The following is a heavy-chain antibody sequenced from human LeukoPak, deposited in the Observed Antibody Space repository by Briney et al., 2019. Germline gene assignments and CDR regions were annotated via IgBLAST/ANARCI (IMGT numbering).Heavy chain of an antibody. CDR3: AREPSIAVAGKGG. J-gene: IGHJ4*02. D-gene: IGHD6-19*01. CDR1: GGSFSGYY. CDR2: INHSGST. V-gene: IGHV4-34*01. Sequence: SETLSLTCAVYGGSFSGYYWSWIRQPPGKGLEWLGEINHSGSTNYNPSLKSRVTISVDTSKNQFSLKLSSVTAADTAVYYCAREPSIAVAGKGGWGQGTLVTVSS.